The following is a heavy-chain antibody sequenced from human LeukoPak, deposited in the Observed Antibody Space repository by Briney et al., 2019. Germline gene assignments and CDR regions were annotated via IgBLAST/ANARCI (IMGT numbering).Heavy chain of an antibody. J-gene: IGHJ4*02. D-gene: IGHD3-22*01. CDR1: GGSISSYY. V-gene: IGHV4-59*08. Sequence: SETLSLTCTVSGGSISSYYWSWIRQPPGKGLEWIGYIYYSGSTNYNPSLKSRVTISVDTSKNQFSLKLSSVTAADTAVYYCASYQNYYDSSAPPHYFDYWGQGTLVTVSS. CDR3: ASYQNYYDSSAPPHYFDY. CDR2: IYYSGST.